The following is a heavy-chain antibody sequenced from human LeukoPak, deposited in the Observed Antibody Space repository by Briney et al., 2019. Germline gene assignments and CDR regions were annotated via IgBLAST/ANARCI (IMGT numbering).Heavy chain of an antibody. V-gene: IGHV5-51*01. Sequence: GESLKISCKGSEYRFTTYWIAWVRQMPGKGLEWMGIIFPGDSDTRYSPSFQGQVTISADKSSSTAYLQWSSLKASDTAMYYCATTTGYSSGWYYLDSWGQGTLVTVSS. J-gene: IGHJ4*02. D-gene: IGHD6-19*01. CDR2: IFPGDSDT. CDR1: EYRFTTYW. CDR3: ATTTGYSSGWYYLDS.